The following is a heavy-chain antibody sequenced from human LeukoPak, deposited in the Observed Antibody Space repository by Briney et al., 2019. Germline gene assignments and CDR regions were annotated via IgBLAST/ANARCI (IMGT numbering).Heavy chain of an antibody. CDR2: LYHSGRT. Sequence: SETLSLTCTVSGYSISSGYYWGWIRQPPGKGLEWIGSLYHSGRTYYNPSLKNRVTISVDTSKNQFSLKLSSVTAADTAVYYCARHLGLRGLWFDPWGQGTLVTVSS. CDR1: GYSISSGYY. V-gene: IGHV4-38-2*02. CDR3: ARHLGLRGLWFDP. D-gene: IGHD5/OR15-5a*01. J-gene: IGHJ5*02.